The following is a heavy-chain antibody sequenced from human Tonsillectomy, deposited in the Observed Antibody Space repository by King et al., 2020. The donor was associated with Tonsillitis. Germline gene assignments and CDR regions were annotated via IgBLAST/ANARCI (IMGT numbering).Heavy chain of an antibody. CDR2: IRYDGSNE. V-gene: IGHV3-30*02. D-gene: IGHD5-18*01. Sequence: VQLVESGGGVVQPGGSLRLSCAASGFSFSNYGMHWVRQAPGKGLEWVAFIRYDGSNEHYADSVKGRFTISRDNSKNTLYLQMKSLRPEDTAMYYCAKGQLSSDYWGQGTLVTVSS. CDR3: AKGQLSSDY. CDR1: GFSFSNYG. J-gene: IGHJ4*02.